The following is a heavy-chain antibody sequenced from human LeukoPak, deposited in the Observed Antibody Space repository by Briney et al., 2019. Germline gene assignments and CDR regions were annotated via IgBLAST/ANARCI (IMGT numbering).Heavy chain of an antibody. D-gene: IGHD1-1*01. CDR1: GFTFSSYW. CDR3: AREGVGTFDY. V-gene: IGHV3-7*04. Sequence: PGGSLRLSCAASGFTFSSYWMSWIRQAPGKGLERVANIKQDGSDKYYVDSVNGRFTISRDNPKNSLYLQMTSLRAEATAVSYCAREGVGTFDYWGQGTLVTVSS. J-gene: IGHJ4*02. CDR2: IKQDGSDK.